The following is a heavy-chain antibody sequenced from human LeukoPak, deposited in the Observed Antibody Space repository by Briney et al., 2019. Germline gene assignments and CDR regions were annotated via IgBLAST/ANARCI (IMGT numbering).Heavy chain of an antibody. V-gene: IGHV4-61*02. CDR1: GGSISSGRYY. J-gene: IGHJ6*02. D-gene: IGHD2-2*02. CDR3: ARQGGYCDASSCYSGDYYYYHGMDV. Sequence: PSQTLSLTRTVSGGSISSGRYYWSWIRQPAGKALEWIGRLSSTGSTNYNPSLKSRVTISVDTSKNQFALNLSSVTAADTAVYYCARQGGYCDASSCYSGDYYYYHGMDVWGQGTTVTVSS. CDR2: LSSTGST.